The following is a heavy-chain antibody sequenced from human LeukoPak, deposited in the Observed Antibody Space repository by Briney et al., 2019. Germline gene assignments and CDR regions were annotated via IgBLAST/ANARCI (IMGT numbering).Heavy chain of an antibody. CDR3: AKAGQQLVPSLFPFDY. J-gene: IGHJ4*02. V-gene: IGHV3-23*01. Sequence: GGSLRLSCATSGFTFSICAMSWVRQAPGKGLEWVSSINGGGVNTYYADSVKGRFTISRDNSKNTLYLQMNSLRAEDTAVYHCAKAGQQLVPSLFPFDYWGQGTLVTVSS. CDR1: GFTFSICA. D-gene: IGHD6-6*01. CDR2: INGGGVNT.